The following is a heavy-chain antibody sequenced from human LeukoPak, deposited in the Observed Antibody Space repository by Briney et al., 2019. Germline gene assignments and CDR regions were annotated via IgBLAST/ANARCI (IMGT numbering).Heavy chain of an antibody. V-gene: IGHV1-18*04. Sequence: ASVKVSCKASGYTFTGYYMHWVRQAPGQGLEWMGWISAYNGDTYYAQKLQGRVTMTTDTSASTAYMELRSLRSDDTAVYYCARDHLGSGSYSSGERVYWGQGTLVTVSS. CDR3: ARDHLGSGSYSSGERVY. J-gene: IGHJ4*02. CDR1: GYTFTGYY. CDR2: ISAYNGDT. D-gene: IGHD1-26*01.